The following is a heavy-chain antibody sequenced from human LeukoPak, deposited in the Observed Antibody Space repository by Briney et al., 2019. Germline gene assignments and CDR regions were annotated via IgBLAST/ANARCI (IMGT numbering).Heavy chain of an antibody. V-gene: IGHV3-23*01. CDR3: AKDLWFGEYTYYFDY. D-gene: IGHD3-10*01. CDR2: ISGSGGST. J-gene: IGHJ4*02. CDR1: GFTFSSYA. Sequence: GGSLRLSCAASGFTFSSYAMSWVRQALGKGLEWVSAISGSGGSTYYADSVKGRFTISRDNSKNTLYLQMNSLRAEDTAVYYCAKDLWFGEYTYYFDYWGQGTLVTVSS.